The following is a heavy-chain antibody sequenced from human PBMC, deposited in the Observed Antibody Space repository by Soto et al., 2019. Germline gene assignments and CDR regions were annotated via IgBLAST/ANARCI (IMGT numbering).Heavy chain of an antibody. CDR3: SRSPEVGVRGAY. V-gene: IGHV3-21*01. D-gene: IGHD3-16*01. Sequence: EVQLVESGGGLVKPGGSLRLSCTGSGFPFSAYNINWARQAPGKGLEWVSSITVGSSHIYQPNSMKGRFTISRDDAKNSVYLQIDSLRDEDTALYYCSRSPEVGVRGAYWGQGTLVTVSS. J-gene: IGHJ4*02. CDR1: GFPFSAYN. CDR2: ITVGSSHI.